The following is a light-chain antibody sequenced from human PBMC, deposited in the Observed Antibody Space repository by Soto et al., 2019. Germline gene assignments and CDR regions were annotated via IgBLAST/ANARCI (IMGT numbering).Light chain of an antibody. CDR3: KQYDNWPT. V-gene: IGKV1-5*03. CDR1: QSISSW. Sequence: DMQITQSPSTLSASVGDRVTITCRASQSISSWLAWYQQKPGKAPKLLIYKASSLEGGVPSRFSGSGSGKDFTLTISSLQSEDFAVYYCKQYDNWPTFGQGTKVDVK. J-gene: IGKJ1*01. CDR2: KAS.